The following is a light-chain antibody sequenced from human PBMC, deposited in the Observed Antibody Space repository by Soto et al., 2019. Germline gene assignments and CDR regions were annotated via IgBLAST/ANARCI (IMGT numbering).Light chain of an antibody. J-gene: IGKJ1*01. Sequence: EIVMTQSPATLSASPGERATLSCRASQSVRSNLAWYQQKPGQAPRLLTYGASTRATGIPARFSGSGSGTEFTLSIGSLQSEDFAIYYCQQYNTWPPTFGQGTKVDIK. CDR2: GAS. CDR3: QQYNTWPPT. CDR1: QSVRSN. V-gene: IGKV3-15*01.